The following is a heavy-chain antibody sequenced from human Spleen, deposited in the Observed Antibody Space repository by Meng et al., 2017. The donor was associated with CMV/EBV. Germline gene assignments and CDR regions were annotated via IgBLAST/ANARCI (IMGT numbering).Heavy chain of an antibody. CDR1: GFTFSSYS. D-gene: IGHD3-3*01. J-gene: IGHJ6*02. CDR2: ISSSGSTI. CDR3: ARDHGDFWSGYSHGMDV. V-gene: IGHV3-48*04. Sequence: GESLKISCAASGFTFSSYSMNWVRQAPGKGLEWVSYISSSGSTIYYADSVKGRFTISRDNAKNSLYLQMNSLRAEDTAVYYCARDHGDFWSGYSHGMDVWGQGTTVTVSS.